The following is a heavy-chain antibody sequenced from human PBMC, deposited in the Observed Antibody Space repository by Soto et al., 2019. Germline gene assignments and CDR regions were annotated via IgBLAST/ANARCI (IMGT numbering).Heavy chain of an antibody. J-gene: IGHJ4*02. Sequence: PSETLSLTCAVSGGSISRSNWWSWVRQPPGKGLEWIGEIYHSGSTNYNPSLKSRVTISADTSKNQFSLKLRSVTAADTAIYYCARVIGVSWAYYFDAWGQGTLVTVSS. CDR1: GGSISRSNW. CDR3: ARVIGVSWAYYFDA. V-gene: IGHV4-4*02. CDR2: IYHSGST. D-gene: IGHD3-10*01.